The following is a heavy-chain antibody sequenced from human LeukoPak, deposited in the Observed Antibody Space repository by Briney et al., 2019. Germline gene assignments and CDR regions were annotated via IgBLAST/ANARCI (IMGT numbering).Heavy chain of an antibody. Sequence: SETLSLTCTVSGGSISSGSYYWGWIRQPPGKGLEWIGSIEHSGSTFFNPSLKSRVTISVDTSKNQFSLKLSSVTAADSAVYYCARIVSSSHDCWGQGTLVTVSS. CDR1: GGSISSGSYY. CDR2: IEHSGST. D-gene: IGHD2-2*01. CDR3: ARIVSSSHDC. J-gene: IGHJ4*02. V-gene: IGHV4-39*07.